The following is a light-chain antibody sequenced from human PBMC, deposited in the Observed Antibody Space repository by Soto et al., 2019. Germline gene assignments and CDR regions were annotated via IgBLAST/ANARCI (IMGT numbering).Light chain of an antibody. J-gene: IGKJ4*01. CDR3: QRYNSWPRT. V-gene: IGKV3-15*01. CDR2: DTS. CDR1: QGLGDN. Sequence: EVELTQSPATLSVSPGEGVTLSRRASQGLGDNLAWYQHKPGLTPRLLCYDTSASATGVPVWGSGSRSGPEFTLTIHSLQSEDVAIYYCQRYNSWPRTFGGGSKV.